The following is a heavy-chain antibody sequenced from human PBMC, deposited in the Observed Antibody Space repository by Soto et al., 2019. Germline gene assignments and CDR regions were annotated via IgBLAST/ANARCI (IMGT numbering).Heavy chain of an antibody. D-gene: IGHD3-22*01. V-gene: IGHV3-30-3*01. Sequence: QVQLVESGGGVVQPGRSLRLSCAASGFTFSSYAMHWVRQAPGKGLEWVAVISYDGSNKYYADSVKGRFTISRDNSKNTLYLQMNSLRAEDTAVYYCARDSYDSKLDYWGQGTLVTVSS. CDR2: ISYDGSNK. CDR1: GFTFSSYA. J-gene: IGHJ4*02. CDR3: ARDSYDSKLDY.